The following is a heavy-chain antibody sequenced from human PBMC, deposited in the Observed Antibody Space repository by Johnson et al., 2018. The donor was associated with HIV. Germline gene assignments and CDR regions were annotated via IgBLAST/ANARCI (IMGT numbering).Heavy chain of an antibody. J-gene: IGHJ3*02. Sequence: VQLVESGGGVVQPGRSLRLSCAASGLNFSDYSMHWVRQTPGQGLEWVAVISFDGTTKYYADSVKGRFTISRDNSKTTLYLQMNSLRAGDTAVYFCARGKDMAGTGAFDICGQGTMVTVSS. D-gene: IGHD6-19*01. CDR2: ISFDGTTK. CDR3: ARGKDMAGTGAFDI. V-gene: IGHV3-30*04. CDR1: GLNFSDYS.